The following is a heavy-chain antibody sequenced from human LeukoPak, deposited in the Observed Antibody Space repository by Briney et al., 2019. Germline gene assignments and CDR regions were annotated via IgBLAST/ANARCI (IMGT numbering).Heavy chain of an antibody. J-gene: IGHJ4*02. CDR3: ARDGYSYGLGY. V-gene: IGHV4-59*01. D-gene: IGHD5-18*01. Sequence: PSETLSLTCTVSGGSISSYYWSWIRQPPGEGLEWIGYIYYSGSTNYNPSLKSRVTISVDTSKNQFSLKLSSVTAADTAVYYCARDGYSYGLGYWGQGTLVTVSS. CDR1: GGSISSYY. CDR2: IYYSGST.